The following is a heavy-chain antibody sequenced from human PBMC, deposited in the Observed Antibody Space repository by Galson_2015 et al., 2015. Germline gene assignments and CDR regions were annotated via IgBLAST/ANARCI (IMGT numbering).Heavy chain of an antibody. Sequence: SETLSLTCAVYGGSFSDDYWSWIRQSPGKGLEWIGEINRDGSTSYNPSLKSRVTLSVDTSKIQFSLELNSVTAADTAVYFCARRSGFVAVWPGPWGQGTLVTVSS. CDR2: INRDGST. D-gene: IGHD3-3*01. CDR3: ARRSGFVAVWPGP. V-gene: IGHV4-34*01. CDR1: GGSFSDDY. J-gene: IGHJ5*02.